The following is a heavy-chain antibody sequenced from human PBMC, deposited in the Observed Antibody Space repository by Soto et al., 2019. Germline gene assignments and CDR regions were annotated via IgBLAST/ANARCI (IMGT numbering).Heavy chain of an antibody. V-gene: IGHV4-38-2*02. D-gene: IGHD6-13*01. CDR1: GYSISIGNY. J-gene: IGHJ4*02. CDR2: IYQSGST. CDR3: AGGAAADFFDY. Sequence: PSETLSLTCPVSGYSISIGNYWGWIRQPPGKRLEWIGSIYQSGSTLYNPSLKSRVTMSVDTSKNQFSLKLSSVTAADTAVYFCAGGAAADFFDYWGQGTLVTVSS.